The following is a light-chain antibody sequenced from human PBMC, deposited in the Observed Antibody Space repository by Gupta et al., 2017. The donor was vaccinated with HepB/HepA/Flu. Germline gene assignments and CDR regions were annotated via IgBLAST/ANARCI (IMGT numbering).Light chain of an antibody. CDR1: SSNIGADYD. CDR3: QSYDNSLSGVV. V-gene: IGLV1-40*01. J-gene: IGLJ2*01. CDR2: GNK. Sequence: QSVLTQPPSVSGAPGQTVTISCAGSSSNIGADYDVHWYQQLPGTDPKRLIYGNKNRASGVPDRFSGSKAGTSASLAITGLQAEDEADDYCQSYDNSLSGVVFGGGTKMTVL.